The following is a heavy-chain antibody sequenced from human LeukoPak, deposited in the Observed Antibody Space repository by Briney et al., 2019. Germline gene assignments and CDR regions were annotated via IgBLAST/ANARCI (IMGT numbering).Heavy chain of an antibody. V-gene: IGHV4-30-2*03. D-gene: IGHD5-12*01. Sequence: SQTLSLTCTVSGGSISSGSYYWSWIRQPAGKGLEWIGSIYYSGSTYYNPSLKSRVTISVDTSKNQFSLKLSSVTAADTAVYYCARQVATGIFDYWGQGTLVTVSS. CDR1: GGSISSGSYY. CDR2: IYYSGST. J-gene: IGHJ4*02. CDR3: ARQVATGIFDY.